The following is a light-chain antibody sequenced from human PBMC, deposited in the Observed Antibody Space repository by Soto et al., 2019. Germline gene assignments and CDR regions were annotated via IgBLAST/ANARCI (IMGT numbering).Light chain of an antibody. CDR2: AAP. CDR1: QVLSTW. Sequence: DIQMTQSPSSVSASVGDRVIITCRASQVLSTWLTWYQQKPGKDPKLLINAAPSLQSGVPSRFSGSGSGTHFTLTISSLQPEDFATYYCQQDNTAAFTFGPGIKVDNK. V-gene: IGKV1-12*01. J-gene: IGKJ3*01. CDR3: QQDNTAAFT.